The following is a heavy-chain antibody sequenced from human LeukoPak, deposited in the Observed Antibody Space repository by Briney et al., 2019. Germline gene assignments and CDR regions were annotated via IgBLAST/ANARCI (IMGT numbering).Heavy chain of an antibody. D-gene: IGHD3-10*01. V-gene: IGHV3-30*04. J-gene: IGHJ3*02. CDR2: ISYDGSND. Sequence: WGSLRLSCAASGFTFSNYAVHWVRQAPGKGLEWVAVISYDGSNDYYADSVKGRFTISRDNSKNTLYLQMNSLRSEDTAVYYCASGVDTARDGGSGSYTAFDIWGQGTMVTVSS. CDR3: ASGVDTARDGGSGSYTAFDI. CDR1: GFTFSNYA.